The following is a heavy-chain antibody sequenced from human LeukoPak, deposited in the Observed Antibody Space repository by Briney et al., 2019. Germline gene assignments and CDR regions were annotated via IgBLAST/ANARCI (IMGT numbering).Heavy chain of an antibody. Sequence: GGSLRLSCAASGFTFSSNWMSWVRQASGKGLEWVANIKEDGSEKQYVDSVKGRFTISRDNAKNSLYLQMSSLRAEDTAVYYCAREGGVRGITYYYMDVWGKGTTVSVSS. D-gene: IGHD3-10*01. CDR2: IKEDGSEK. J-gene: IGHJ6*03. V-gene: IGHV3-7*01. CDR3: AREGGVRGITYYYMDV. CDR1: GFTFSSNW.